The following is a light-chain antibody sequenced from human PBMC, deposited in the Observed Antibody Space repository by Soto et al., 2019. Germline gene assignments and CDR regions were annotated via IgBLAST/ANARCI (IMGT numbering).Light chain of an antibody. CDR3: QQYYSTIT. Sequence: DIVMTQSPDSLAVSLGERATINCKSSQSVLYSSNNKNYLAWYQQKPGQPPKLLIYWASTRESGVPDRFSGSGSGTDFTLTISSLQAEDGAVYYCQQYYSTITFGQGTRLEIK. CDR2: WAS. J-gene: IGKJ5*01. CDR1: QSVLYSSNNKNY. V-gene: IGKV4-1*01.